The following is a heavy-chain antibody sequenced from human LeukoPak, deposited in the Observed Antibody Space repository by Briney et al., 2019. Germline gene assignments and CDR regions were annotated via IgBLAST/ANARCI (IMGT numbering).Heavy chain of an antibody. D-gene: IGHD6-19*01. J-gene: IGHJ3*02. V-gene: IGHV4-59*01. Sequence: SETLSLTCTVSGGSISSYYWSWIRQPPGKGLEWIGYIYYSGSTNYNPSLKSRVTISVDTSRNQFSLKLSSVIAADTAVYYCARDRDSSGWDEAFDIWGQGTMVTVSS. CDR3: ARDRDSSGWDEAFDI. CDR1: GGSISSYY. CDR2: IYYSGST.